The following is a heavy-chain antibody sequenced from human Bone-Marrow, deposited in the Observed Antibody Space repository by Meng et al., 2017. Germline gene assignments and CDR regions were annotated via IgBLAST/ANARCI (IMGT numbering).Heavy chain of an antibody. CDR3: ATVYNYYDSSGYYSFHY. D-gene: IGHD3-22*01. J-gene: IGHJ4*02. CDR1: GFTFSSYW. CDR2: IKQDGSEK. V-gene: IGHV3-7*01. Sequence: GGSLRLSCAASGFTFSSYWMSWVRQAPGKGLEWVANIKQDGSEKYYVDSVKGRFTISRDNAKNSLYLQMNSLRAEDTAVYYCATVYNYYDSSGYYSFHYWGQGTRVTCSS.